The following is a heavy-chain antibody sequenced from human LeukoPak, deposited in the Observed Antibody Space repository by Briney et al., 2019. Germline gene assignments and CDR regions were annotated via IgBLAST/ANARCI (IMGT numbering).Heavy chain of an antibody. J-gene: IGHJ4*02. V-gene: IGHV4-39*01. D-gene: IGHD1-26*01. CDR1: GGSISSSSYY. CDR2: IYYSGST. Sequence: PSETLSLTCTVSGGSISSSSYYWGWIRQPPGKGLEWIGSIYYSGSTYYNPSLKSRVTISVDTSKNQFSLKLSSVTAADTAVYYCARHISRWVKSGSYYYFDYWGQGTLVTVSS. CDR3: ARHISRWVKSGSYYYFDY.